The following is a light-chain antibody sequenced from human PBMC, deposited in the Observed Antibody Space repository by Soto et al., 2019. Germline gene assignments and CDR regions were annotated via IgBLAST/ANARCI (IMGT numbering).Light chain of an antibody. J-gene: IGLJ3*02. V-gene: IGLV4-60*03. CDR2: LEGSGSY. Sequence: QLVLTQSSSASASLGSSVKLTCTLSSGHSSYIIAWHQQQPGKAPRYLMKLEGSGSYNKGSGVPDRFSGSSSGADRYLTISNLQSEDEADYYCETCDSKVFGGGTKLTVL. CDR3: ETCDSKV. CDR1: SGHSSYI.